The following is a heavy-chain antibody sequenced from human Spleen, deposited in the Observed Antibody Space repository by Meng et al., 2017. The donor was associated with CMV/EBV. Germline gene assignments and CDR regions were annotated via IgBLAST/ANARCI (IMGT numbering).Heavy chain of an antibody. CDR3: ARGWAYYANDY. J-gene: IGHJ4*02. Sequence: CAASGFTFSDPYKTWIRQSPRKGLEWVSYISSNGRTIYYADSVKNRFTISRDNAKNSLYLQMNSLRAEDTAVYYCARGWAYYANDYWGQGTLVTVSS. D-gene: IGHD3-3*01. CDR1: GFTFSDPY. CDR2: ISSNGRTI. V-gene: IGHV3-11*04.